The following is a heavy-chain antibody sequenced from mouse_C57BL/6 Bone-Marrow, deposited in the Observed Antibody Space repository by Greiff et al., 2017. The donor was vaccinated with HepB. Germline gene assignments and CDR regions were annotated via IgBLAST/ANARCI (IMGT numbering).Heavy chain of an antibody. CDR3: AREGYYFDY. V-gene: IGHV1-81*01. J-gene: IGHJ2*01. Sequence: VKLMESGAELARPGASVKLSCKASGYTFTSYGISWVKQRTGQGLEWIGEIYPRSGNTYYNEKFKGKATLTANKSSSTAYMELRRLTSEDSAVYFCAREGYYFDYCGQGTTLTVSS. CDR2: IYPRSGNT. CDR1: GYTFTSYG.